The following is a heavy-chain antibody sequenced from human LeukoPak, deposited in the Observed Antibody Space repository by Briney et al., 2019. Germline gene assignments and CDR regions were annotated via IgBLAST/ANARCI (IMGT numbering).Heavy chain of an antibody. CDR1: GFTFSSYA. CDR2: ISYDGSNK. V-gene: IGHV3-30-3*01. D-gene: IGHD6-13*01. Sequence: GGSLRLSCAASGFTFSSYAMHWVRQAPGKGLEWVAVISYDGSNKYYADSVKGRFTISRDNSKNTLYLQMNSLRAEDTAVYYCARSKLDPHWYFDLWGRGTLVTVSS. CDR3: ARSKLDPHWYFDL. J-gene: IGHJ2*01.